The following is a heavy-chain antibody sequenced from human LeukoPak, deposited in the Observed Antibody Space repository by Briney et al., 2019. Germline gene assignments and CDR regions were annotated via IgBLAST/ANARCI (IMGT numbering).Heavy chain of an antibody. CDR2: ISYSGSTI. CDR3: ARDSSGYSYDSSGYVI. J-gene: IGHJ4*02. D-gene: IGHD3-22*01. CDR1: GFTFRNYD. V-gene: IGHV3-48*03. Sequence: PGGSLRLSCAASGFTFRNYDMNWVRQVPGKGLEWVAYISYSGSTIYYADSVKGRFTISRDNAKDSLFLQMNSLSAEDTAVYYCARDSSGYSYDSSGYVIWGQGTLVTVSS.